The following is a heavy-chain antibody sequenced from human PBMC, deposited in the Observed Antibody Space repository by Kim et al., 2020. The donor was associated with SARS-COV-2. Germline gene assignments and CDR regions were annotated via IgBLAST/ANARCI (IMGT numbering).Heavy chain of an antibody. V-gene: IGHV3-30*04. D-gene: IGHD5-18*01. CDR3: ARAKIPLKTKTLVAFDI. CDR1: GFTFSSYA. J-gene: IGHJ3*02. Sequence: GGSLRLSCAASGFTFSSYAMHWVRQAPGKGLEWVAVISYDGSNKYYADSVKGRYTISRDNSKNTLYLQMNSLRAEDTAVYYCARAKIPLKTKTLVAFDIWGQGTMVTVSS. CDR2: ISYDGSNK.